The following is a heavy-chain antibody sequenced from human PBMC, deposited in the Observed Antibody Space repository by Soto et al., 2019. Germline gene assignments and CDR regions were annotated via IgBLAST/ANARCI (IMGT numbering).Heavy chain of an antibody. CDR1: GDSISSSKW. Sequence: TSETLSLTCAVSGDSISSSKWWSWVRQPPGKGLEWIGEIYHSGSTNYNPSLKSRVIISVDKSKNQFSLKLSSVTDADTAMYYCARGERQQQRDYWGQGTLVTVS. CDR3: ARGERQQQRDY. D-gene: IGHD6-13*01. V-gene: IGHV4-4*02. CDR2: IYHSGST. J-gene: IGHJ4*02.